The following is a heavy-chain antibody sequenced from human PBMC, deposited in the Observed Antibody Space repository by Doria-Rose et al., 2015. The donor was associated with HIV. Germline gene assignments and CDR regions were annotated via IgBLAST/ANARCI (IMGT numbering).Heavy chain of an antibody. D-gene: IGHD1-26*01. Sequence: QVQLQESGPGLVKPSKTLSLTCSVSGGSISHYYWSWIRQPPGKGLEYVGERFYTGSTNYSPYLKSRVSISIDTSKNKCSLRLSSVTAADTAVYYRARVLSGTYDYWGQGTLVTVSS. CDR3: ARVLSGTYDY. CDR1: GGSISHYY. CDR2: RFYTGST. J-gene: IGHJ4*02. V-gene: IGHV4-59*01.